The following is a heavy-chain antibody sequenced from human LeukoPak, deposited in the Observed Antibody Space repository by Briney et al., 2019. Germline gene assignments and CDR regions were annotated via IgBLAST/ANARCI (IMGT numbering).Heavy chain of an antibody. Sequence: GGSLRLSCAASGFTFSACGMYWVRQAPGKGLEWLAVIWHDGTNKYYAESVKGRFTISRDNSKNTLYLQMNSLRAEDTAVYYCVRGISWIQLWADSWGQGTLVTVSS. CDR3: VRGISWIQLWADS. V-gene: IGHV3-33*01. J-gene: IGHJ5*02. CDR1: GFTFSACG. CDR2: IWHDGTNK. D-gene: IGHD5-18*01.